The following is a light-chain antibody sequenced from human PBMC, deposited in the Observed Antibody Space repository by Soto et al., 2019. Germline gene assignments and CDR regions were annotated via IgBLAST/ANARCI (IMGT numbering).Light chain of an antibody. CDR1: QSISSW. CDR2: KAS. J-gene: IGKJ1*01. Sequence: DIQMTQSPSTLSASVGDRVTITCRASQSISSWLAWYQQKPGKAPKLLIYKASSLESGVASRFSGSGSGTEFTLTISSLQPDDFATYYCQQYNRYSRTFGQGTKVEIK. V-gene: IGKV1-5*03. CDR3: QQYNRYSRT.